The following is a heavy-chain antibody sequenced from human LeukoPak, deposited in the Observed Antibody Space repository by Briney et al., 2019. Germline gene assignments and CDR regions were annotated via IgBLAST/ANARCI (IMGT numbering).Heavy chain of an antibody. Sequence: ASVKVSCKASGYTFTSYYMHWVRQAPGQGLEWMGIINPSGGSTSYAQEFQGRVTMTRDMSTSTVYMELSSLRSEDTAVYYCAKEGSNDSSGYRYDAFDIWGQGTMVTVSS. CDR1: GYTFTSYY. J-gene: IGHJ3*02. CDR3: AKEGSNDSSGYRYDAFDI. CDR2: INPSGGST. D-gene: IGHD3-22*01. V-gene: IGHV1-46*01.